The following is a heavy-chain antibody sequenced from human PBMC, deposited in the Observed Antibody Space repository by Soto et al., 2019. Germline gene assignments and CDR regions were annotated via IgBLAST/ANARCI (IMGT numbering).Heavy chain of an antibody. Sequence: SVKVSCKASGGTFSSYAISWVRQAPGQGLEWMGGINPIIGKTNYSQKFQGRVTITRDTSASTAYMELSSLRSEDTAVYYCARGLNGYLHYFDYWGQGTPVTVSS. CDR3: ARGLNGYLHYFDY. V-gene: IGHV1-69*10. CDR2: INPIIGKT. D-gene: IGHD5-18*01. CDR1: GGTFSSYA. J-gene: IGHJ4*02.